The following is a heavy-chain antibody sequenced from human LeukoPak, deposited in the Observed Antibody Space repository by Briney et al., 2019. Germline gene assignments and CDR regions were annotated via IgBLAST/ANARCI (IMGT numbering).Heavy chain of an antibody. CDR2: IKEGGSEK. CDR3: ARNSGAYYDILTGYYIPYYFAY. Sequence: PGGSLRLSCAASGFTFSSYWMSWVRQAPGKGVEWVANIKEGGSEKYYVDSVKGGFTISRENAKKSLYLQMNRVRDEDTAVYYCARNSGAYYDILTGYYIPYYFAYWGQGTLVTVSS. CDR1: GFTFSSYW. V-gene: IGHV3-7*01. J-gene: IGHJ4*02. D-gene: IGHD3-9*01.